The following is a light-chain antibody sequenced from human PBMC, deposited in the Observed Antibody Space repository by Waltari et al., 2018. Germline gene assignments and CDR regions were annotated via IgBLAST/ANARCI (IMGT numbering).Light chain of an antibody. J-gene: IGKJ4*01. Sequence: DIVMTQSPESLAVSLGERATINCKSSQSLLSSSNNKNYLAWSQQKPGQPPKGLIYWVSNRGCGVPGRFSGSRSGTEFSLTVSSLRAEGVAVDCCHQDYSAPRAFGGGTKVEIE. CDR1: QSLLSSSNNKNY. V-gene: IGKV4-1*01. CDR3: HQDYSAPRA. CDR2: WVS.